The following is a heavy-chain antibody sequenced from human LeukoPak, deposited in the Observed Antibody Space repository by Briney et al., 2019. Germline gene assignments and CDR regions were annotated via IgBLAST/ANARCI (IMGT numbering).Heavy chain of an antibody. J-gene: IGHJ6*03. CDR1: GFTFSSYS. V-gene: IGHV3-21*01. CDR2: ISSSSSYI. CDR3: ARDPEEFRYYYYMDV. Sequence: PGGSLRLSCAASGFTFSSYSMNWVRQAPGKGLEWVSSISSSSSYIYYADSVKGRFTISRDNAKNSLYLQMNSLRAEDTAVYYCARDPEEFRYYYYMDVWGKGTTVTISS. D-gene: IGHD1-14*01.